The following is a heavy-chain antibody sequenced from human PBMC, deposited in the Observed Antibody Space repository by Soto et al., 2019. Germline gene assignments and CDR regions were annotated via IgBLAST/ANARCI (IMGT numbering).Heavy chain of an antibody. CDR2: VGGGAGET. V-gene: IGHV1-3*01. Sequence: QVQLEQSGAEVKRPGASVKVSCRASGYTFTKNAIHWVRKAPGQSLEWMGWVGGGAGETKYSQKFQGRVSMTRDASASTAYMELYSLRSEDMAVYYCARGQSDGWYHDYWGQGTLVAVSS. CDR1: GYTFTKNA. CDR3: ARGQSDGWYHDY. D-gene: IGHD6-19*01. J-gene: IGHJ4*02.